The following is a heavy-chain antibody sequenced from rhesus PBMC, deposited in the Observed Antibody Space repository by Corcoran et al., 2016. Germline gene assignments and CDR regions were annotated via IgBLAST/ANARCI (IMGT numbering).Heavy chain of an antibody. Sequence: QVQLQESGPGLLNPSETLPLACAVSGASISSDYWKWIRQAPGEGLEWIGRIHGSSGSTDYTPSLKSRVTISSDTSKNHFSLRLTSVTAADTAVYYCARAPHGSWEAFDNWGQGVLVTVSS. D-gene: IGHD1-44*02. V-gene: IGHV4S2*01. CDR2: IHGSSGST. CDR3: ARAPHGSWEAFDN. J-gene: IGHJ4*01. CDR1: GASISSDY.